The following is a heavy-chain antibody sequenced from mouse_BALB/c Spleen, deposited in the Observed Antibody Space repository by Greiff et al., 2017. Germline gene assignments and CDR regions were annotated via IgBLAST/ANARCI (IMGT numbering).Heavy chain of an antibody. CDR1: GFTFSSYG. V-gene: IGHV5-6-3*01. CDR3: ARGGVGYYPWYFDV. Sequence: EVKVVESGGGLVQPGGSLKLSCAASGFTFSSYGMSWVRQTPDKRLELVATINSNGGSTYYPDSVKGRFTISRDNAKNTLYLQMSSLKSEDTAMYYCARGGVGYYPWYFDVWGAGTTVTVSS. J-gene: IGHJ1*01. D-gene: IGHD2-3*01. CDR2: INSNGGST.